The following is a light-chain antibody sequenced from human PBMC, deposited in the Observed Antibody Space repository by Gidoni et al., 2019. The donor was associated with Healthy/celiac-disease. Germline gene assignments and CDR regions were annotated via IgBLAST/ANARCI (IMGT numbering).Light chain of an antibody. J-gene: IGKJ2*01. CDR3: QQSYSTPSST. V-gene: IGKV1-39*01. Sequence: IQMLHSLSSLSASVGYRITMTCHASQSISSYLNWYQQKPGKAPKLLIYAASSLQSEVPSRFSGSASGTDFTLTISSLQPEDFATYYCQQSYSTPSSTSAPEPTLEIK. CDR2: AAS. CDR1: QSISSY.